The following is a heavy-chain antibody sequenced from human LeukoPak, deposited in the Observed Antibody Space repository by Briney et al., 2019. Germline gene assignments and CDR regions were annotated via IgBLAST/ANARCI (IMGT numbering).Heavy chain of an antibody. Sequence: GRSLRLSCAASGFTFSSYWMSWVRQAPGKGLEWVANIKQDGSEKYYVDSVKGRFTISRDNAKNSLYLQMNSLRAEDTAVYYCARGPRYYYDSSGYTKYWGQGTLVTVSS. CDR1: GFTFSSYW. J-gene: IGHJ4*02. CDR3: ARGPRYYYDSSGYTKY. V-gene: IGHV3-7*04. CDR2: IKQDGSEK. D-gene: IGHD3-22*01.